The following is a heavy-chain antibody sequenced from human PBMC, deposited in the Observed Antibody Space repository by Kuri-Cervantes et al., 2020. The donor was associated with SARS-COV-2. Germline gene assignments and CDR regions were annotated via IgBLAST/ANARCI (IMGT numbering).Heavy chain of an antibody. CDR1: GYTFTSYY. Sequence: SVKVSCKASGYTFTSYYMHWVRQAPGQGLEWMGIINPSGGSTSYAQKFQGGVTMTRDTSTSTVYMELSSLRSEDTAVYYCARSWGNWRYMDVWGKGTTVTVSS. V-gene: IGHV1-46*01. J-gene: IGHJ6*03. CDR3: ARSWGNWRYMDV. CDR2: INPSGGST. D-gene: IGHD1-1*01.